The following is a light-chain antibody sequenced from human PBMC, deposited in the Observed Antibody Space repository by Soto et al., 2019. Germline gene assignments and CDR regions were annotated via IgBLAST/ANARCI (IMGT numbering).Light chain of an antibody. J-gene: IGLJ1*01. CDR2: NND. V-gene: IGLV1-44*01. CDR1: TSNIGSNT. CDR3: AAWDDSLNGYV. Sequence: QSVLTQPASVFGSPGQRVTISCSGSTSNIGSNTVKWYQQLPGTAPKLLIYNNDQRPSGVPDRLSGSKSGTSASLAISGLQSEDEADYYCAAWDDSLNGYVFGSGTKVTV.